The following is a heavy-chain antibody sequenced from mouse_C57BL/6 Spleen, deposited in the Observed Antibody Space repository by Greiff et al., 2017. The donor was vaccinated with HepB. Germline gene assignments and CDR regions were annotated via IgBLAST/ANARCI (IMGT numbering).Heavy chain of an antibody. CDR3: ARDQAAQGTGFAY. V-gene: IGHV3-6*01. CDR2: ISYDGSN. Sequence: EVQLQQSGPGLVKPSQSLSLTCSVTGYSITSGYYWNWIRQFPGNKLEWMGYISYDGSNNYNPSLKNRISITRDTSKNQFFLKLNSVTTEDTATYYCARDQAAQGTGFAYWGQGTLVTVSA. CDR1: GYSITSGYY. J-gene: IGHJ3*01. D-gene: IGHD3-2*02.